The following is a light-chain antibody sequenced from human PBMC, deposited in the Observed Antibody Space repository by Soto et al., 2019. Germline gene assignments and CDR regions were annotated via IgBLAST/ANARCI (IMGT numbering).Light chain of an antibody. CDR2: SDN. CDR3: ATWGDSLLGWV. J-gene: IGLJ3*02. V-gene: IGLV1-44*01. CDR1: SSDIGSNT. Sequence: QSVLTQPPSASGTPGQSVTISCSGSSSDIGSNTVNWYQQLPGTAPKLLIYSDNQRASGVPDRFSGSKSGTSASLAISGLQSEDEADYYCATWGDSLLGWVFGGGTKLTVL.